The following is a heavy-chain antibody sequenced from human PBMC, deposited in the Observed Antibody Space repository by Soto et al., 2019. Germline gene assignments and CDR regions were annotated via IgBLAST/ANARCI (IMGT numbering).Heavy chain of an antibody. CDR2: ISSSSSYI. CDR1: GFTFSSYS. D-gene: IGHD2-15*01. V-gene: IGHV3-21*01. J-gene: IGHJ6*02. Sequence: EVQLVESGGGLVKPGGSLRLSCAASGFTFSSYSMNWVRQAPGKGLEWVSSISSSSSYIYYADSVKGRFTISRDNAKNSLYLRMNSLRAEDTAVYYCARDELVVEGRYYYYGLDVWGQGTTVTVSS. CDR3: ARDELVVEGRYYYYGLDV.